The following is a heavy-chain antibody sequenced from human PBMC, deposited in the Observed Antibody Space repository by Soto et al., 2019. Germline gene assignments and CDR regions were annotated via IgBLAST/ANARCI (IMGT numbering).Heavy chain of an antibody. D-gene: IGHD3-10*01. Sequence: EVQLVESGGGLVKPGGSLRLSCAGSGFSFSNAWMIWARQAPGKGLEWVGRIKRKTDGGTTDYAAPVKGRFTISRDNSKSTLYLQMNSLITEDTAVYYCVFYGSESHLTFDQWGQGTLVTVSS. V-gene: IGHV3-15*01. CDR2: IKRKTDGGTT. CDR3: VFYGSESHLTFDQ. CDR1: GFSFSNAW. J-gene: IGHJ4*02.